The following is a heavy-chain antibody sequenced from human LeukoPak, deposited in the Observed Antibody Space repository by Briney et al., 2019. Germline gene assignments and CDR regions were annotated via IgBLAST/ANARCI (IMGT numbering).Heavy chain of an antibody. J-gene: IGHJ6*04. D-gene: IGHD3-10*02. CDR3: AELGITMIGGV. V-gene: IGHV3-74*01. CDR2: IKNDGSTT. Sequence: GGSLRLSCAASGFTFSSYWMHWVRQPPGKGLVWVSRIKNDGSTTTYADSVKGRFTVSRDNAKNTLYLQMNSLRAEDTAVYYCAELGITMIGGVWGKGTTVTISS. CDR1: GFTFSSYW.